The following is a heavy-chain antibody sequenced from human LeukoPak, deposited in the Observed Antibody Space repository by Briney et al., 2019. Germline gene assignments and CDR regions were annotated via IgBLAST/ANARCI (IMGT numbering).Heavy chain of an antibody. CDR1: GGSFSSYY. CDR2: IYYSGST. Sequence: SETLSLTCTVSGGSFSSYYWSWVRQPPGKGLEWIGYIYYSGSTNYNPSLKSRVTISVDTSKNQFSLKLSSVTAADTAVYYCARVLPPGPYSYGYMDVWGKGTTVTVSS. J-gene: IGHJ6*03. D-gene: IGHD5-18*01. V-gene: IGHV4-59*01. CDR3: ARVLPPGPYSYGYMDV.